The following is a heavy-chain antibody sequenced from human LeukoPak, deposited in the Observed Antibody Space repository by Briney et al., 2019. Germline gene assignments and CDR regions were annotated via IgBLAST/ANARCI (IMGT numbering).Heavy chain of an antibody. J-gene: IGHJ3*02. CDR3: AIVFGEPI. V-gene: IGHV3-66*01. Sequence: GGSLRLSCAASGFTVSTNYMSWLRQAPGKGLEWVSVIYSGGSTYYADSVRGRFTISRDNSKNTLYLQMNSLRAEDTAVYYFAIVFGEPIWDKGTMVTVSS. CDR2: IYSGGST. D-gene: IGHD3-10*02. CDR1: GFTVSTNY.